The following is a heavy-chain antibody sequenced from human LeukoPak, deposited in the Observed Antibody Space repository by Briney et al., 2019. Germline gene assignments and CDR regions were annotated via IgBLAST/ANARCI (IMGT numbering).Heavy chain of an antibody. CDR2: INHSGST. D-gene: IGHD6-13*01. CDR1: GGSFSGYY. CDR3: ARARMVAAARYMDV. Sequence: PSETLSLTCAVYGGSFSGYYWSWIRQPPGKGLEWIGEINHSGSTNYNPSLKSRVTISVDTSKNQFSLKLSSVTAADTAVYYCARARMVAAARYMDVWGKGTTATVSS. J-gene: IGHJ6*03. V-gene: IGHV4-34*01.